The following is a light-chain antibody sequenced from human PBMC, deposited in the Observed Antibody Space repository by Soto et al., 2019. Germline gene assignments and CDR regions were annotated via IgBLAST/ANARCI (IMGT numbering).Light chain of an antibody. V-gene: IGKV3-20*01. CDR3: QQYGSSPKLT. J-gene: IGKJ4*01. Sequence: EIVMTQSPATLSVSPGERATLSCRASQSVGSDLAWYQQKPGQAPRLVIYGASSRATGIPDRFSGSGSGTDFTLTISRLEPEDFAVYYCQQYGSSPKLTFGGGTKVDIK. CDR2: GAS. CDR1: QSVGSD.